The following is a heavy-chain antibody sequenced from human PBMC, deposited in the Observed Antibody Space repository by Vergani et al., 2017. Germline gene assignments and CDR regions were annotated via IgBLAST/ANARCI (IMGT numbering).Heavy chain of an antibody. J-gene: IGHJ4*02. CDR3: TSIDGKRARLWFGENYFDY. D-gene: IGHD3-10*01. Sequence: EVQLLESGGDLVQPGGSLRLSCAASGFSFTTYAMSWVRQAPGKGLEWVSTINTNGDYTRYGDSVKGRFTISRDNSKSTLYLQMNSLRAEDTAVYYCTSIDGKRARLWFGENYFDYWGQGTLVTVSS. CDR1: GFSFTTYA. V-gene: IGHV3-23*01. CDR2: INTNGDYT.